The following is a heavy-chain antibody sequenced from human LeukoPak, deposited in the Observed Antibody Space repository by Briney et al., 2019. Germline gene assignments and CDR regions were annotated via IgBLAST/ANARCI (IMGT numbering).Heavy chain of an antibody. Sequence: SETLSLTCAVSGGSISSYYWSWIRQPPGKGLEWIGYIYSSGSTNYNPSLKSRVTISVDTSKNQFSLKLSSVTAADTAVYYCAREDSRAFDIWGQGTMVTVSS. CDR1: GGSISSYY. CDR2: IYSSGST. V-gene: IGHV4-59*01. D-gene: IGHD3-22*01. CDR3: AREDSRAFDI. J-gene: IGHJ3*02.